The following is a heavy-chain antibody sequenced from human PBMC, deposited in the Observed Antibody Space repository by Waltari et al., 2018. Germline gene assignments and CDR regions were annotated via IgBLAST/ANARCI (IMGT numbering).Heavy chain of an antibody. CDR1: GFTFSSYS. D-gene: IGHD1-26*01. CDR3: ARAPDSGSYYNWFDP. V-gene: IGHV3-21*03. CDR2: ISSSSSYI. Sequence: EVQLVESGGGLVKPGGSLRLSCAASGFTFSSYSMNWVRQAPGKGLEWVSSISSSSSYIYYEESVKGRLTISRDNAKNSRYLQMNSLRAEDTAVYYCARAPDSGSYYNWFDPWGQGTLVTVSS. J-gene: IGHJ5*02.